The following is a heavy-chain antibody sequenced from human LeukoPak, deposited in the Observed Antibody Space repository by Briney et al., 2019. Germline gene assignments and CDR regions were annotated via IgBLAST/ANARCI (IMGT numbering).Heavy chain of an antibody. CDR2: IIPIFGTA. Sequence: GASVKVSYKASGGTFSSYAISWVRQAPGQGLEWMGGIIPIFGTANYAQKFQGRVTITADESTSTAYMELSSLRSEDTAVYYCARGRGTTSLVDYWGQGTLVTVSS. CDR1: GGTFSSYA. D-gene: IGHD1-1*01. J-gene: IGHJ4*02. CDR3: ARGRGTTSLVDY. V-gene: IGHV1-69*13.